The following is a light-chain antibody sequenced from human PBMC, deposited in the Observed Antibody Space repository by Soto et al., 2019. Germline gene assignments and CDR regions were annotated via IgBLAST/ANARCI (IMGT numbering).Light chain of an antibody. CDR1: QSVSSSY. CDR3: QQRSNWPRT. CDR2: GAS. J-gene: IGKJ1*01. Sequence: ESVLTQSPGTLSLSPGERATLSCRASQSVSSSYLAWYQQKPGQAPRLLIYGASSRATGIPDRFSGSGSGTDFTLTISSLEPEDFAVYYCQQRSNWPRTFGQGTKVDTK. V-gene: IGKV3D-20*02.